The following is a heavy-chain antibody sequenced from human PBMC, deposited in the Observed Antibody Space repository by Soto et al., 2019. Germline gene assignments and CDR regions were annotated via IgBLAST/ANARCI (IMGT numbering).Heavy chain of an antibody. CDR1: GGSISSGGYY. CDR2: IYYSGST. CDR3: ARDHSSSWYFGFDP. Sequence: SETLSLTCTVSGGSISSGGYYWSWIRQHPGKGLEWIGYIYYSGSTYYNPSLKSRVTISVDTSKNQFSLKLSSVTAADTAVYYCARDHSSSWYFGFDPWGQGTLVTVSS. D-gene: IGHD6-13*01. V-gene: IGHV4-31*03. J-gene: IGHJ5*02.